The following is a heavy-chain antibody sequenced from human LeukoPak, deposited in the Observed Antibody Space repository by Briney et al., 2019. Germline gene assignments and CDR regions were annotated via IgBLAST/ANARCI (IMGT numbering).Heavy chain of an antibody. J-gene: IGHJ6*03. V-gene: IGHV4-39*07. Sequence: SETLSLTCTVSGGSISSSTYYWGWIRQPPGKGLEWIGNIYYRGSTYYNPSLKSRVTISVDTSKNQFSLKLSSVTAADTAVYYCARGHVAATMNYYYYMDVWGKGTTVTVSS. CDR2: IYYRGST. D-gene: IGHD2-15*01. CDR1: GGSISSSTYY. CDR3: ARGHVAATMNYYYYMDV.